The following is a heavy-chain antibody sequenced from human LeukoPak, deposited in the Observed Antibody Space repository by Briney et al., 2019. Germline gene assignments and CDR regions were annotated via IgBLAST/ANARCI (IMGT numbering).Heavy chain of an antibody. J-gene: IGHJ5*02. V-gene: IGHV4-4*07. CDR3: AGRAIGSGSYLRDWPPNWFDP. CDR2: IYTSGST. D-gene: IGHD3-10*01. CDR1: GGSISSYY. Sequence: SETLSLTCTVSGGSISSYYWSWIRQPAGKGLEWIGRIYTSGSTNYNPSLKSRVTMSVDTSKNQFSLKLSSVTAADTAVHYCAGRAIGSGSYLRDWPPNWFDPWGQGTLVTVSS.